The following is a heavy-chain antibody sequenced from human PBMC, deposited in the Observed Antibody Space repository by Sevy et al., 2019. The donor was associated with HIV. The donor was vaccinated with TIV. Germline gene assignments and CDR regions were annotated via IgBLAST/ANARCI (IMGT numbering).Heavy chain of an antibody. Sequence: GGSLRLSCAATGFTFSNYAMHWVRQTPGKGLEWVAIIWSDGRFENHGDSVKGRFTISRDNSKNTLYLQMNNVRVEDTAVYYCARDKQLWSPFDYWGQGTLVTVSS. V-gene: IGHV3-33*01. D-gene: IGHD5-18*01. CDR3: ARDKQLWSPFDY. CDR2: IWSDGRFE. J-gene: IGHJ4*02. CDR1: GFTFSNYA.